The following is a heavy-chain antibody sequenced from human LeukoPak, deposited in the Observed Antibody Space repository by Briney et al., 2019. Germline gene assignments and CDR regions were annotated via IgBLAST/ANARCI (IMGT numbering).Heavy chain of an antibody. Sequence: SETLSLTCTVSGGSISSYYWSWIRQPAGKGLEWIGRIYTGGSTNYNPSLKSRVTMSVDTSKNQFSLKLSSVTAADTAVYYCARDVLYCSSTSCSHGMDVWGQGTTVTVSS. CDR3: ARDVLYCSSTSCSHGMDV. V-gene: IGHV4-4*07. CDR1: GGSISSYY. J-gene: IGHJ6*02. D-gene: IGHD2-2*01. CDR2: IYTGGST.